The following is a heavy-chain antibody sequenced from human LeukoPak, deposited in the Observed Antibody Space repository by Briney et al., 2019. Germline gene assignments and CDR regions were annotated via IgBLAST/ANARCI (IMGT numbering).Heavy chain of an antibody. V-gene: IGHV3-33*06. J-gene: IGHJ4*02. CDR2: IWYDGSNK. CDR3: AKDELLGSSWSFDY. D-gene: IGHD6-13*01. CDR1: GLTFSSYG. Sequence: QPGRSLRLSCAASGLTFSSYGMHWVRQAPGKGLEWVAVIWYDGSNKYYADSVKGRFTISRDNSKNTLYLQMNSLRAEDTAVYYCAKDELLGSSWSFDYWGQGTLVTVSS.